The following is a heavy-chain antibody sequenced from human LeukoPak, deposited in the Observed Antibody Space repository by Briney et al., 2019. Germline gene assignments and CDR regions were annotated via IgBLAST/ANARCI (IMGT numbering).Heavy chain of an antibody. CDR1: GFTFSSYA. CDR3: ARDPRYYYYYMDV. CDR2: ILYDGSNK. J-gene: IGHJ6*03. V-gene: IGHV3-30*01. Sequence: GRSLRLSCAASGFTFSSYAMHWVRQAPGKGLEWVAVILYDGSNKYYADSVKGRFTISRDNSKNTLYLQMNSLRAEDTAVYYCARDPRYYYYYMDVWGKGTAVTVSS.